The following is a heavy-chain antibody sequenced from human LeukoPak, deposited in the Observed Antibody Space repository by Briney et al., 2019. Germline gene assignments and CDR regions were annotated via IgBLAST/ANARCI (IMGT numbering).Heavy chain of an antibody. CDR1: GFTFSSYG. V-gene: IGHV3-30*03. CDR2: ISYDGSNK. D-gene: IGHD3-3*01. Sequence: PGGSLRLSCAASGFTFSSYGMHWVRQAPGKGLEWVAVISYDGSNKYYADSVKGRFTISRDNSKNTLYLQMNSLRAEDTAVYYCATFDDLEWLTIDYWGQGTLVTVSS. CDR3: ATFDDLEWLTIDY. J-gene: IGHJ4*02.